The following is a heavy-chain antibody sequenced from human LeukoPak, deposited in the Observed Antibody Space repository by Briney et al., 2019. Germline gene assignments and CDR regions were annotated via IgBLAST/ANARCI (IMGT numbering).Heavy chain of an antibody. D-gene: IGHD3-3*01. Sequence: SETLSLTCTVSGGSISSYYWSWIRQPAGKGLEWIGRIYTSGSTNYNPSLKSRVTMSVDASKNQFALTLRSLTAADTAVYYCARDFWSGSVGFDPWGQGTLVTVSS. V-gene: IGHV4-4*07. J-gene: IGHJ5*02. CDR3: ARDFWSGSVGFDP. CDR1: GGSISSYY. CDR2: IYTSGST.